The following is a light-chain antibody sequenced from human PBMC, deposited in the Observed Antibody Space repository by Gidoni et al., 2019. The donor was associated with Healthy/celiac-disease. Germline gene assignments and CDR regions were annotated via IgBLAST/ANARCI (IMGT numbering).Light chain of an antibody. CDR2: KAS. J-gene: IGKJ2*01. CDR1: QRISSW. CDR3: QQYNSYSYT. V-gene: IGKV1-5*03. Sequence: DIQMTKSPSTLSASVGDRVTITCRASQRISSWLAWYQQKPGKAPKILIYKASSLESGVPSRFSGSGSGTEFTLTISSLQPDDFATYYCQQYNSYSYTFGQGTKLEIK.